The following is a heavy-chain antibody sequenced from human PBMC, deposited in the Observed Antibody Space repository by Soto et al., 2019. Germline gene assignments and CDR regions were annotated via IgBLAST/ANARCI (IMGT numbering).Heavy chain of an antibody. D-gene: IGHD4-17*01. V-gene: IGHV3-21*01. Sequence: GGSLRLSCAASGFNFRNYAMSWVRQAPGKGLEWVSSIHSSSSYSYYADSVKGRFTISRDNAKNSLYLQMNSLRAEDTAVYYCARDYRPLYGDYVYWFDPWGQGTLVTVSS. CDR2: IHSSSSYS. CDR3: ARDYRPLYGDYVYWFDP. J-gene: IGHJ5*02. CDR1: GFNFRNYA.